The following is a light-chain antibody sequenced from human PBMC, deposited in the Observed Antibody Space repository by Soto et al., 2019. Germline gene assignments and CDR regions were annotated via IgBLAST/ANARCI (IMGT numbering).Light chain of an antibody. J-gene: IGKJ1*01. V-gene: IGKV1-5*01. Sequence: DIQMTQSPSTLYASIGDRVTITCRASESIRTWLAWYQHKPGKAPKFLIYDASSLESGVPSRFSGSGSGTEFTLTISNLQPDDFATYFCQQYNNYPRTFGQGTKV. CDR3: QQYNNYPRT. CDR2: DAS. CDR1: ESIRTW.